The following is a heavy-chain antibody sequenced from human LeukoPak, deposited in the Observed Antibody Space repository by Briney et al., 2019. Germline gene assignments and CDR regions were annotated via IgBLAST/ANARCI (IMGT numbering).Heavy chain of an antibody. Sequence: ASVKVSCKVSGYTLTELSMHWVRQAPGKGLEWMGGFDPEDGETIYAQKFQGRVTMTRDTSTSTVYMELSSLRSEDTAVYYCARAQRHYYDSSGYYDDAFDIWGQGTMVTVSS. CDR3: ARAQRHYYDSSGYYDDAFDI. J-gene: IGHJ3*02. V-gene: IGHV1-24*01. CDR1: GYTLTELS. CDR2: FDPEDGET. D-gene: IGHD3-22*01.